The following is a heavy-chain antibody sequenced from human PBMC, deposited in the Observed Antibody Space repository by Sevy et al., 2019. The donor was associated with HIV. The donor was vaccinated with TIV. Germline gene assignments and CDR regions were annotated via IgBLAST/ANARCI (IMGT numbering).Heavy chain of an antibody. CDR3: AREGVEADLGFDY. CDR2: IKQDGSEK. V-gene: IGHV3-7*03. Sequence: QAGGSLRLSCGVFGFNFSTYWMSWVRQAPGKGLEWVANIKQDGSEKYYLDSLKGRFTISRDNAKKSLYLQMNSLTAEDTAVYYCAREGVEADLGFDYWGQGTLVTVSS. CDR1: GFNFSTYW. D-gene: IGHD3-16*01. J-gene: IGHJ4*02.